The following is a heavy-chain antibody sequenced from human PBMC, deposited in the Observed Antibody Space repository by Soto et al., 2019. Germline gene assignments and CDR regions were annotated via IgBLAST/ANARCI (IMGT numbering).Heavy chain of an antibody. CDR3: ARGDQGFDY. V-gene: IGHV6-1*01. CDR2: TYYRAKGFN. J-gene: IGHJ4*02. CDR1: GDSVSSNSAA. Sequence: SRTLSLTCAISGDSVSSNSAAWNGSRQSPSRGLEWGGRTYYRAKGFNNYALSGKGRITMKTDTSKNQFSLPLTSVTPEDTAVYYCARGDQGFDYWGQGTLVTVSS.